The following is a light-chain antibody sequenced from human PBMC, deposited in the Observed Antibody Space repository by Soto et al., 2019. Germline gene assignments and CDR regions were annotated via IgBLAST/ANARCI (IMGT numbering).Light chain of an antibody. CDR3: HQYDSWT. J-gene: IGKJ1*01. Sequence: ELVLTQSPGTLSLSPGEIATLSCRASQSVSSSYLAWYQQKPGQAPRLLIYGASSRATGIPDRFSGSGSGTDFTLTISRLEPEDFAVYYCHQYDSWTFGQGTKVDIK. CDR1: QSVSSSY. V-gene: IGKV3-20*01. CDR2: GAS.